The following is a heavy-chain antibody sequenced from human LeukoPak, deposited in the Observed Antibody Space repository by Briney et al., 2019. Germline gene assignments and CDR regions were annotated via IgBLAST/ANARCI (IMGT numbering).Heavy chain of an antibody. J-gene: IGHJ4*02. CDR2: IYPGDSDT. CDR1: GNNFPSYW. Sequence: GESLKISFKGSGNNFPSYWLGWVRPMPGKGLEWVGIIYPGDSDTRYSPSFQGQVTISADKSISTAYLQWSSLKASDTAMYYCARHSAGSSSWYGYGYWGQGTLVTVSS. D-gene: IGHD6-13*01. CDR3: ARHSAGSSSWYGYGY. V-gene: IGHV5-51*01.